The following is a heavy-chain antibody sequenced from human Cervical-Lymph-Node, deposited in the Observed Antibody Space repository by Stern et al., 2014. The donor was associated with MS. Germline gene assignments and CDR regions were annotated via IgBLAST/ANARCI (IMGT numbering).Heavy chain of an antibody. Sequence: QITLKESGPALVKPTQTLTLTCTFSGFSFSTSGVGVGWIRQPPGEALEWLALLFWADAKHYSPSLKNRLTITKDTSKNQVVLTMTNMDPVDTATYYCAHGATHYYGLGSYYRNNYWYFDLWGRGTLVTVSS. J-gene: IGHJ2*01. D-gene: IGHD3-10*01. V-gene: IGHV2-5*02. CDR3: AHGATHYYGLGSYYRNNYWYFDL. CDR1: GFSFSTSGVG. CDR2: LFWADAK.